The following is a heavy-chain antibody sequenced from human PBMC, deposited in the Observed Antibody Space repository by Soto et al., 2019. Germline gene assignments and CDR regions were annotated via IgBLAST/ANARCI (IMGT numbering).Heavy chain of an antibody. D-gene: IGHD2-2*01. CDR2: INSDGSST. J-gene: IGHJ4*02. CDR1: GFTFSSYW. CDR3: VGEVGFQLIY. V-gene: IGHV3-74*01. Sequence: GGSLRLSCAASGFTFSSYWMHWVRQAPGKGLVWVSRINSDGSSTSYADSVKGRFTISRDNAKNTLYLQMNSLRAEDTAVYFCVGEVGFQLIYWGQGTLVTVSS.